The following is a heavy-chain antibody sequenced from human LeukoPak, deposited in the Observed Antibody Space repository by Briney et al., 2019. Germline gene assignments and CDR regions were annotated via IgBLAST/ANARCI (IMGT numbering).Heavy chain of an antibody. D-gene: IGHD3-9*01. V-gene: IGHV3-21*01. CDR1: GFPFSDYG. CDR3: ARDHDWDYMDV. CDR2: ISTSSSYI. Sequence: GTSLRLSCAASGFPFSDYGMYWVRQAPGKGLEWVSFISTSSSYIYYADSVKGRFTISRDNAKNSLYLQMSSLRAEDTAVYYCARDHDWDYMDVWGKGTTVTVSS. J-gene: IGHJ6*03.